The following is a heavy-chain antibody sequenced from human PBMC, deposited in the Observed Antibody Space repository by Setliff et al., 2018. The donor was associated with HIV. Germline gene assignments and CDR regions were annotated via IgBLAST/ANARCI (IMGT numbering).Heavy chain of an antibody. Sequence: GASVKVSCKASDYTLTSYGFTWVRQAPGQGLEWMGWISGYRDTNYAQKFPGRVTMTVDTSTSTAYMELRSLRSDDTAVYYCARNWHSTSPYYFDYWGQGTPVTVSS. J-gene: IGHJ4*02. CDR1: DYTLTSYG. D-gene: IGHD6-13*01. CDR2: ISGYRDT. CDR3: ARNWHSTSPYYFDY. V-gene: IGHV1-18*01.